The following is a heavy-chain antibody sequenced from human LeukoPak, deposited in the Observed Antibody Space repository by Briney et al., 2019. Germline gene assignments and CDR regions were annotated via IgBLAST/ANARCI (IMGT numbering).Heavy chain of an antibody. J-gene: IGHJ4*02. D-gene: IGHD1-26*01. CDR3: AKPTRGSGSFLIDF. Sequence: PGGSLRLYCAASGFTFSSYGMHWARQAPGKGLEWVAVIWDDGSSKYYGDSVKGRFTISRDNSKNTLYLQMNSLRAEDTAVYYCAKPTRGSGSFLIDFWGQGTLVTVSS. CDR2: IWDDGSSK. V-gene: IGHV3-33*06. CDR1: GFTFSSYG.